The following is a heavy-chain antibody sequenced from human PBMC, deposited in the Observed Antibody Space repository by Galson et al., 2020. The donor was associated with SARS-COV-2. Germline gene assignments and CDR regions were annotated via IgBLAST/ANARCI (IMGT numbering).Heavy chain of an antibody. CDR2: IGTAGDT. CDR3: ARAKTDFWGGDYYYYMDV. V-gene: IGHV3-13*01. Sequence: GGSLRLSCAASGFTFTDYDMHWVRQVKGKGLEWVSGIGTAGDTYYPGSVKGRFTTSRENAKNSLYLQMNSLRAGDTAVYYCARAKTDFWGGDYYYYMDVWGKGTTVTVSS. CDR1: GFTFTDYD. D-gene: IGHD3-3*01. J-gene: IGHJ6*03.